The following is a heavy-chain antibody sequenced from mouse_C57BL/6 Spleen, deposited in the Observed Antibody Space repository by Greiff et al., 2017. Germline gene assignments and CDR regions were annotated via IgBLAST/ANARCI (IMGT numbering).Heavy chain of an antibody. CDR1: GFTFSDFY. V-gene: IGHV7-1*01. CDR2: SRNKANDYTT. J-gene: IGHJ2*01. CDR3: ARDAWGSCDY. Sequence: EVQGVESGGGLVQSGRSLRLSCATSGFTFSDFYMEWVRQAPGKGLEWIAASRNKANDYTTEYSASVKGRCIVSRDTSQSILYLQMNALRAEDTAIYYCARDAWGSCDYWGQGTTLTVSS.